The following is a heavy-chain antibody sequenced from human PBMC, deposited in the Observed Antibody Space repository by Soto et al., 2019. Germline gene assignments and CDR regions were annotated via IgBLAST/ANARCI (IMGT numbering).Heavy chain of an antibody. CDR2: ISSNSAYI. Sequence: GGSLRLSCAASGFTFRSFTMNWVRQAPGKGLEWVSTISSNSAYIYYTDALRGRFTISRDNAKNSLHLQMNSLRAEGTAVYYCTRDASRDSSARGWFDPWGPGTLVTVSS. CDR3: TRDASRDSSARGWFDP. CDR1: GFTFRSFT. J-gene: IGHJ5*02. V-gene: IGHV3-21*01. D-gene: IGHD6-13*01.